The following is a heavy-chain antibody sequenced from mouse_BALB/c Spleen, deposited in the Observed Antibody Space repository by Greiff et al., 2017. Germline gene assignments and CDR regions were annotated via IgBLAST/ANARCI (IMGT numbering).Heavy chain of an antibody. V-gene: IGHV1-9*01. J-gene: IGHJ4*01. Sequence: VQLQQSGADLMKPGASVKISCTATGYTFSSYWIEWVQQKPGHGLEWIGEILPGSGSTNYNEKFTGKATFTADTTSNTAYMQLGSLTSEDSAVSDGARSYYYAMDYWGQGTSVTVAS. CDR1: GYTFSSYW. CDR3: ARSYYYAMDY. CDR2: ILPGSGST.